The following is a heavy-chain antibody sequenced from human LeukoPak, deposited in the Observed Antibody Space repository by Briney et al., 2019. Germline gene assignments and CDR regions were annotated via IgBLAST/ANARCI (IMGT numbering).Heavy chain of an antibody. Sequence: KRSETLSLTRTIPGGSITSTYWRWIRQPPEKGRETIGHLYYRGSSNYSSSLKSRGILSGDTYNNQFSLKLSSVTAADTAVDYRARAGYSYGYVNYYYYYMDVWGKGTTVTVSS. CDR3: ARAGYSYGYVNYYYYYMDV. CDR1: GGSITSTY. J-gene: IGHJ6*03. V-gene: IGHV4-59*01. D-gene: IGHD5-18*01. CDR2: LYYRGSS.